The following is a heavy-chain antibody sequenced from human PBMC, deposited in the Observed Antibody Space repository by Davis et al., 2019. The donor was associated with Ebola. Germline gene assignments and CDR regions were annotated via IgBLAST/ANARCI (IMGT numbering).Heavy chain of an antibody. D-gene: IGHD1-26*01. J-gene: IGHJ3*02. V-gene: IGHV1-18*01. CDR1: GYTFRNSA. CDR3: ARTSIVGTTTTASDI. CDR2: ISAYNGNT. Sequence: ASVKVSCKASGYTFRNSAISWVRQAPGQGLEWMGWISAYNGNTNYAQILQGRVTMTTDTSTGTAYMELRCLRSDDTAVYFCARTSIVGTTTTASDIWGQGTKVTVSS.